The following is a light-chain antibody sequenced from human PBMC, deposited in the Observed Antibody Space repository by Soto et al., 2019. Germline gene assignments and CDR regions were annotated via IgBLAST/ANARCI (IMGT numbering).Light chain of an antibody. J-gene: IGKJ2*01. V-gene: IGKV3-20*01. CDR1: QSVSSNY. Sequence: DIVLTQSPDTLSLSPGERATLSCRASQSVSSNYLAWYQQKPGQAPRLLIYGASTRATGIPDRFSGSGSGTDFNLTISRLEPEDFAVYYCQQYGSSSYTFCQGTRLEIK. CDR3: QQYGSSSYT. CDR2: GAS.